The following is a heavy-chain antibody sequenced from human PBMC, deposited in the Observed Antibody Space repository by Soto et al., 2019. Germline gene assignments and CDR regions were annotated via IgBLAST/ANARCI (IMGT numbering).Heavy chain of an antibody. CDR2: IYYSGST. J-gene: IGHJ5*02. CDR3: ARFVYPRRGWFDP. D-gene: IGHD2-2*02. Sequence: PSETLSLTCTVSGGSISSYYWSWIRQPPGKGLEWIGYIYYSGSTNYNPSLKSRVTISVDTSKNQFSLKLSSVTAADTAVYYCARFVYPRRGWFDPWGQGTLVTVSS. CDR1: GGSISSYY. V-gene: IGHV4-59*01.